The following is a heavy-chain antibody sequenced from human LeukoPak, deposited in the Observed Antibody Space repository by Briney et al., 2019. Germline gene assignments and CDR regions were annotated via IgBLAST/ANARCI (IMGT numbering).Heavy chain of an antibody. CDR3: ARDRQPGYCSGGSCRFAEYFQH. CDR1: GYTFTSYA. D-gene: IGHD2-15*01. CDR2: IIPIFGTA. J-gene: IGHJ1*01. V-gene: IGHV1-69*13. Sequence: ASVKVSCKASGYTFTSYAISWVRQAPEQGLEWMGGIIPIFGTANYAQKFQGRVTITADESTSTAYMELSSLRSEDTAVYYCARDRQPGYCSGGSCRFAEYFQHWGQGTLVTVSS.